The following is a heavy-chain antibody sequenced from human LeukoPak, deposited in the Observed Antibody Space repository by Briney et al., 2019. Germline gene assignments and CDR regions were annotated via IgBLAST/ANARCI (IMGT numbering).Heavy chain of an antibody. D-gene: IGHD3-22*01. J-gene: IGHJ6*03. Sequence: RGESLKISCKGSGYSFTSYWIGWVRQMPGKGLEWMGVIYPGDSDTRYSPSFQGQVTISADKSISTAYLQWSSLKASDTAMYYCARNAYYYDSSGYYYPYYYYYYTDVWGKGTTVTVSS. CDR2: IYPGDSDT. CDR3: ARNAYYYDSSGYYYPYYYYYYTDV. V-gene: IGHV5-51*01. CDR1: GYSFTSYW.